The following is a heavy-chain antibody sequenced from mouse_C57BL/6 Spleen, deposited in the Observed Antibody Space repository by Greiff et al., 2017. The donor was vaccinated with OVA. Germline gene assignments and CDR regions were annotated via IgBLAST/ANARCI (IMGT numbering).Heavy chain of an antibody. Sequence: QVQLKQPGAELVKPGASVKMSCKASGYTFTSYWITWVKQRPGQGLEWIGDIYPGSGSTNYNEKFKSKATLTVDTSSSTAYMQLSSLTSEDSAVYYCARGDYSNCEGYYFDYWGQGTTLTVSS. J-gene: IGHJ2*01. CDR2: IYPGSGST. CDR3: ARGDYSNCEGYYFDY. CDR1: GYTFTSYW. D-gene: IGHD2-5*01. V-gene: IGHV1-55*01.